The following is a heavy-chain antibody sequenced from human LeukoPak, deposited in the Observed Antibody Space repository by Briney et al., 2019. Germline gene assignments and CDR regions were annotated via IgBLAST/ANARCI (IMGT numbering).Heavy chain of an antibody. J-gene: IGHJ6*03. CDR2: ISSSSSYI. CDR1: GFTFSGYS. D-gene: IGHD6-6*01. V-gene: IGHV3-21*01. CDR3: ARDGYCSSSTGYYYYYYMDV. Sequence: GGSLRLSCAASGFTFSGYSMNWVRQAPGKGLEWVSSISSSSSYIYYADSVKGRFTISRDNAKNSLYLQMNTLRAEDTAVYYCARDGYCSSSTGYYYYYYMDVWGKGTTVTVSS.